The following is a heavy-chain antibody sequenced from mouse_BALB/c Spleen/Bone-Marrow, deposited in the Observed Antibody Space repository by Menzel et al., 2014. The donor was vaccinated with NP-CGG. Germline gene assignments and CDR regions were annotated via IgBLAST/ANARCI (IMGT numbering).Heavy chain of an antibody. CDR2: IHPGDGDT. CDR1: GYAFSNFR. Sequence: VQLQQSGAELVRPGSSVKISCKASGYAFSNFRMNWVKQRPGQGLEWIGQIHPGDGDTNYNGKFKGKATLTTDKSSSTAYMQLSSLSSEDSAVYFCARVYYGNLDYWGQGTTLTVSS. V-gene: IGHV1-80*01. D-gene: IGHD2-1*01. J-gene: IGHJ2*01. CDR3: ARVYYGNLDY.